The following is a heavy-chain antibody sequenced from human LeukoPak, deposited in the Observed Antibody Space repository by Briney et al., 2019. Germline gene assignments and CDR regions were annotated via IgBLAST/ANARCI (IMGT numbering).Heavy chain of an antibody. D-gene: IGHD3/OR15-3a*01. V-gene: IGHV3-23*01. CDR2: ITGYGAT. CDR3: AKVWTAYSDDYFDY. CDR1: GFTFSNFA. Sequence: GGSLRLSCAASGFTFSNFAMMWVRQAPGTGLQWVSTITGYGATFYADSVRGRFTIFRDTSMNTLFLQMNSLGAEDTAVYYCAKVWTAYSDDYFDYWGQGTLVTVSS. J-gene: IGHJ4*02.